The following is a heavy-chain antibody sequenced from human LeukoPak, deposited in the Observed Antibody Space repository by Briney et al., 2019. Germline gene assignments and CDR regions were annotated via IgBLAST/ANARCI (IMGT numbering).Heavy chain of an antibody. Sequence: GGSLRRSCAASGFSFDDYAMHWVRQAPGKGLEWVSSISWNSGSIDYADSVKGRFTISRDNAKRSLYLQMNSLKTEDTAVYYCTTDGVGVEGATYDNWGQGTLVSVSS. CDR3: TTDGVGVEGATYDN. CDR1: GFSFDDYA. D-gene: IGHD1-26*01. V-gene: IGHV3-9*01. CDR2: ISWNSGSI. J-gene: IGHJ4*02.